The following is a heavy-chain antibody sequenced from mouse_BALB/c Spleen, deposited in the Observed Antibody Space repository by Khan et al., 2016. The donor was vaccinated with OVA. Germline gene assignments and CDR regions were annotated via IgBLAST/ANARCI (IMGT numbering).Heavy chain of an antibody. CDR2: INPSNDYT. J-gene: IGHJ3*01. Sequence: VQLQQSGAELARPGASMKMSCKASGYTFTSYTMHWVRQRPGQAQEWIGHINPSNDYTNYNQNFKDKATLIVDKSSSTAYMQTSSLTSEDSPVYYCIIEGSYHRSDGWFAYWGQGTLVTVSA. V-gene: IGHV1-4*01. D-gene: IGHD2-14*01. CDR1: GYTFTSYT. CDR3: IIEGSYHRSDGWFAY.